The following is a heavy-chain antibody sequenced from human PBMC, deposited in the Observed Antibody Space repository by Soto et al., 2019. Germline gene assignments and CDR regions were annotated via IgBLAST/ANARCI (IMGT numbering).Heavy chain of an antibody. D-gene: IGHD2-21*02. J-gene: IGHJ4*02. CDR3: AKNPLIVVVTAIPYYFDY. V-gene: IGHV3-23*01. CDR1: GFTFSSYA. Sequence: EVQLLESGGGLVQPGGSLRLSCAASGFTFSSYAMSWVRQAPGKGLEWVSAISGSGGSTYYADSVKGRFTISRDNSKNTLYLQMNSLRAEDTAVYYCAKNPLIVVVTAIPYYFDYWGQGTLVTVSS. CDR2: ISGSGGST.